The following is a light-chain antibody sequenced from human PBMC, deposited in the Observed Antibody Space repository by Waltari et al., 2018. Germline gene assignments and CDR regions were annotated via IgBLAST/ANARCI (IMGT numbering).Light chain of an antibody. Sequence: DIQMTQSPSSLSASVGDTVTITCRASQGITNSLAWYHQKPGEAPKLLLYASSRLESGVPSRFSGSGSGTENTLTISSLQPEDFATYYCQQYYITPYTFGQGTKLDI. V-gene: IGKV1-NL1*01. CDR2: ASS. CDR3: QQYYITPYT. J-gene: IGKJ2*01. CDR1: QGITNS.